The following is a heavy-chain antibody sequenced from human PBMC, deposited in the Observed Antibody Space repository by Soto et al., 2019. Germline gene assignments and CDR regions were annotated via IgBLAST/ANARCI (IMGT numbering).Heavy chain of an antibody. CDR3: ARDPGRLGFGVAPLPWYFDY. CDR2: ISAYNGNT. Sequence: QVQLVQSGAEVKKPGASVKVSCKASGYTFTSYGISWVRQAPGQGLEWMGWISAYNGNTNYAQKLQGRVTMTTDTSTSTAYMELRSLRSDDTAVYYCARDPGRLGFGVAPLPWYFDYWGQGTLVTVSS. D-gene: IGHD3-3*01. J-gene: IGHJ4*02. CDR1: GYTFTSYG. V-gene: IGHV1-18*01.